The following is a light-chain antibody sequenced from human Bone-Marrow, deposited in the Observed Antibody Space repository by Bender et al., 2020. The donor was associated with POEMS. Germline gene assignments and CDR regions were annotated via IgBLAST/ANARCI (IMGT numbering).Light chain of an antibody. CDR3: SSYDATTTLFV. V-gene: IGLV2-23*02. CDR1: NTDLGPHSV. Sequence: QSALTQPASVSESPGQSITVSCTGDNTDLGPHSVVSWYQQHPGRIPKVMIYEDTKRPSGGSDRFSASRSGRTASLTISGLQAEDEADYYCSSYDATTTLFVFGSGTKVSVL. J-gene: IGLJ1*01. CDR2: EDT.